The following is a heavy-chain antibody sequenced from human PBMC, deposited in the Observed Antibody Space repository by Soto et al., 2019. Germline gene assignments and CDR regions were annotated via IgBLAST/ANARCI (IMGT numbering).Heavy chain of an antibody. J-gene: IGHJ4*02. CDR1: GGSVSSGSYS. CDR3: ARDLRYFDWPHFDH. D-gene: IGHD3-9*01. CDR2: IYNNGNT. Sequence: SETLSLTCTVSGGSVSSGSYSWSWIRQPPGKGLEWIGYIYNNGNTNYNPSLKSRATISVDKSKNQFSLKLSSVTPADTAVYYCARDLRYFDWPHFDHWGQGTLVTVSS. V-gene: IGHV4-61*01.